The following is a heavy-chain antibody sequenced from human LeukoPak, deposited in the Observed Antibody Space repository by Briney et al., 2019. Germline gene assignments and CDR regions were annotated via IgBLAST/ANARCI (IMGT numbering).Heavy chain of an antibody. CDR2: ISSSSSTI. J-gene: IGHJ6*03. CDR1: GFTFSSYS. V-gene: IGHV3-48*01. CDR3: ARTLRAAYYYYYMDV. Sequence: GGSLRHSCAASGFTFSSYSMNWVRQAPGKGLEWVSYISSSSSTIYYADSVKGRFTISRDNAKNSLYLQMNSLRAEDTAVYYCARTLRAAYYYYYMDVWGKGTTVTVSS.